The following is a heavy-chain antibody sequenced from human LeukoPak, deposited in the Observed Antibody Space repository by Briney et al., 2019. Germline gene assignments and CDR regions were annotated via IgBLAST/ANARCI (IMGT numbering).Heavy chain of an antibody. CDR3: ARDRGNYLLPY. J-gene: IGHJ4*02. Sequence: ASVKVSCKASGYTFAGYAIFWVRQAPGQRLEWMGWVSAGNGNTRYSQKFHDRLTISRDTPASTVYMGLSSLRSEDTAIYYCARDRGNYLLPYWGQGTLVTVSS. CDR2: VSAGNGNT. V-gene: IGHV1-3*01. CDR1: GYTFAGYA. D-gene: IGHD1-26*01.